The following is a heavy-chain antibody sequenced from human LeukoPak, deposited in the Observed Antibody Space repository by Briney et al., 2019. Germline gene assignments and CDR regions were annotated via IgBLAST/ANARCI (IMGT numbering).Heavy chain of an antibody. J-gene: IGHJ4*02. V-gene: IGHV5-10-1*01. CDR1: GXSLTSYW. CDR3: ARHRRCSADSCSPGDY. D-gene: IGHD2-15*01. Sequence: GESLKISCKGSGXSLTSYWISWVRQMPGKGLEWMGKIDPSDSYTNYSPSFQGHVTISADKSISTAYLQWSSLKASDTAMYYCARHRRCSADSCSPGDYWGQGTLVTVSS. CDR2: IDPSDSYT.